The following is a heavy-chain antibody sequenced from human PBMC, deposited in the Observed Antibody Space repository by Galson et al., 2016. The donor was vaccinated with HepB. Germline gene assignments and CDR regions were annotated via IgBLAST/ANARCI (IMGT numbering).Heavy chain of an antibody. Sequence: CAISGDSVYNNGAAWVWIRQSPSRGVEWLGRTFYRSTWENHYAGSVKNRITISPDTSRNQFSLHLNSVTPEDTAVYYCARAVMRGRGMDVWVQGTTVTVSS. J-gene: IGHJ6*02. CDR1: GDSVYNNGAA. CDR2: TFYRSTWEN. D-gene: IGHD3-10*01. CDR3: ARAVMRGRGMDV. V-gene: IGHV6-1*01.